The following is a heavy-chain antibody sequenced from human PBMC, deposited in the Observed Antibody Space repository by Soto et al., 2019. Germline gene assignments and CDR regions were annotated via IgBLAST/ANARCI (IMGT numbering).Heavy chain of an antibody. Sequence: QVQLQESGPGLVKPSQTLSLTCTVSGGSISSGNYYWSWIRQPPGKGLEWIGYIYYRGSTYYNPSLKGRVTISVDTSKNQFSLKLSSVTAADTAVYNCARARSAPPFELWGRGTLVTVSS. J-gene: IGHJ2*01. CDR2: IYYRGST. D-gene: IGHD3-3*01. CDR3: ARARSAPPFEL. CDR1: GGSISSGNYY. V-gene: IGHV4-30-4*01.